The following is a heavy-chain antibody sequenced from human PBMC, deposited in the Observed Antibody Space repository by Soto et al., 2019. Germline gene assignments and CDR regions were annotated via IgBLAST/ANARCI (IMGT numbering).Heavy chain of an antibody. D-gene: IGHD3-3*01. J-gene: IGHJ3*02. Sequence: PSQTLSLTCAISGDSVSSNSAAWNWIRQSPSRGLEWLGRTYYRSKWYNDYAVSVKSRITINPDTSKNQFSLQLNSVTPEGTAVYYCARESSIFGVVPVAFDIWGQGTMVTVS. CDR2: TYYRSKWYN. CDR3: ARESSIFGVVPVAFDI. CDR1: GDSVSSNSAA. V-gene: IGHV6-1*01.